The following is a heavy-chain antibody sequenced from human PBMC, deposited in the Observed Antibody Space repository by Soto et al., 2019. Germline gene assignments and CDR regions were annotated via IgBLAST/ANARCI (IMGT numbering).Heavy chain of an antibody. D-gene: IGHD2-2*01. CDR3: ARDQDIVLVPAAMGY. CDR1: GYTFTSYG. J-gene: IGHJ4*02. V-gene: IGHV1-18*01. Sequence: QVQLVQSGAEVKKPGASAKVSCKASGYTFTSYGISWVRQAPGQWLEWMGWISAYNGNTNYAQKLEGRVTMTTDTSTSTAYMELRSLRSDDTAVYYCARDQDIVLVPAAMGYWGQGTLVTVSS. CDR2: ISAYNGNT.